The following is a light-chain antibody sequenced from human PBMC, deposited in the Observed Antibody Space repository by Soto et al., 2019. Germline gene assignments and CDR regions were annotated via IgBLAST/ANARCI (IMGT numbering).Light chain of an antibody. J-gene: IGKJ5*01. CDR2: AAS. CDR3: QQSYSTPIN. CDR1: QNINNY. Sequence: DIQMTQSPSSLSASVVDIVKINFHAIQNINNYLNWYQQKPGRAPKLLIYAASSLESGVPSRISGSGSGTDFTLTISSLQPEDFATYYCQQSYSTPINCGQGTRREI. V-gene: IGKV1-39*01.